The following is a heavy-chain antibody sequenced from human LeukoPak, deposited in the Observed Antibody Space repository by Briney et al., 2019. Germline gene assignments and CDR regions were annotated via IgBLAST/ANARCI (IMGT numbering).Heavy chain of an antibody. CDR1: GGTFSSYA. CDR3: ARENGDYRNFDY. J-gene: IGHJ4*02. Sequence: ASVKVSCTASGGTFSSYAISWVRQAPGQGLEWMGIINPSGGSTSYAQKFQGRVTMTRDTSTSTVYMELSSLRSEDTAVYYCARENGDYRNFDYWGQGTLVTVSS. CDR2: INPSGGST. V-gene: IGHV1-46*01. D-gene: IGHD4-17*01.